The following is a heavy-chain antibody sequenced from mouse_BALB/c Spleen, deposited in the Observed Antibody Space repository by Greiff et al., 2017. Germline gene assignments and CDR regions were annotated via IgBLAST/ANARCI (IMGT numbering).Heavy chain of an antibody. Sequence: EVKLVESGGGLVQPGGSRKLSCAASGFTFSSFGMHWVRQAPEQGLEWVAYISSGSSTTYYAATVKGRFTISRDNPKNTLFLQMTSLRSEDTAMYCCARETTVVANPCAYWGQGTLVTVSA. CDR3: ARETTVVANPCAY. CDR2: ISSGSSTT. J-gene: IGHJ3*01. V-gene: IGHV5-17*02. D-gene: IGHD1-1*01. CDR1: GFTFSSFG.